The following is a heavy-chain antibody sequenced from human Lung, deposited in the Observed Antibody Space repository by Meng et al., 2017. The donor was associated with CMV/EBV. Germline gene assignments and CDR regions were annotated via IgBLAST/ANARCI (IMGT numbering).Heavy chain of an antibody. D-gene: IGHD3-16*02. CDR3: AREDYRSLYFDY. CDR2: IYYSGST. Sequence: SETLSLTCTVSGGSISSSSYYWGWIRQPPGRGLEWIGSIYYSGSTYYNPSLKSRVTISVDTSKNQFSLKLSSVTAADTAVYYCAREDYRSLYFDYWGQGTLVTVSS. V-gene: IGHV4-39*02. J-gene: IGHJ4*02. CDR1: GGSISSSSYY.